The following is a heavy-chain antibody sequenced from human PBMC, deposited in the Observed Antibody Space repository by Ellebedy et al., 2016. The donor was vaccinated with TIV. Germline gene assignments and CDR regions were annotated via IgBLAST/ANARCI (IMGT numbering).Heavy chain of an antibody. J-gene: IGHJ4*02. CDR2: INQDGCEK. V-gene: IGHV3-7*01. Sequence: GESLKISCAASTFTFTSYWMSWVRQAPGKGLEWVAIINQDGCEKYYVDSVKVRFTIFRDNAKKSLYLQMSSLSAEDTAVYYCAREPGSGWYFDYWGQGTLVTVSS. CDR3: AREPGSGWYFDY. CDR1: TFTFTSYW. D-gene: IGHD6-19*01.